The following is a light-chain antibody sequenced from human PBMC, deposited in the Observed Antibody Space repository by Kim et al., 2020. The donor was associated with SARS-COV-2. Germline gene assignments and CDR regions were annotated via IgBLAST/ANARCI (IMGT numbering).Light chain of an antibody. V-gene: IGLV3-19*01. CDR3: QSRDTTGNRWV. J-gene: IGLJ3*02. CDR2: AYN. Sequence: ALGKTVRITCQGESVKSYYANWYRQKPGQAPLLVIFAYNNRPSGIPGRFSASSSGNTASLTIIGAQAEDQADYYCQSRDTTGNRWVFGGGTRLTVL. CDR1: SVKSYY.